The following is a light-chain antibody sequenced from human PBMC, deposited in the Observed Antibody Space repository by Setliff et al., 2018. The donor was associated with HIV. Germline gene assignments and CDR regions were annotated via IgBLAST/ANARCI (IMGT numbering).Light chain of an antibody. CDR1: SSGVGGYNY. CDR2: DVS. J-gene: IGLJ1*01. CDR3: CSYAGTYTFV. Sequence: QSVLAQPRPVSGSPGQSVTISCTGTSSGVGGYNYVSWYQQHPGKAPKLMIYDVSKRPSGVPDRFSGSKSGNTASLTISGLQAEGEADYYCCSYAGTYTFVFATGTKVTVL. V-gene: IGLV2-11*01.